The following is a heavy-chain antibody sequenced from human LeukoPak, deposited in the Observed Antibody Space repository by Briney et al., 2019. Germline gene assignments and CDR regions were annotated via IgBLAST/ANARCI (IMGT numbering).Heavy chain of an antibody. V-gene: IGHV3-21*01. Sequence: GGSLRLSCAASGFTFSSYSMNWVRQAPGKGLGWVSSISSSSSYIYYADSVKGRFTISRDNAKNSLYLQMNSLRAEDTAVYYCARDETVTTGYYYYMDVWGKGTTVTVSS. CDR2: ISSSSSYI. D-gene: IGHD4-17*01. CDR1: GFTFSSYS. J-gene: IGHJ6*03. CDR3: ARDETVTTGYYYYMDV.